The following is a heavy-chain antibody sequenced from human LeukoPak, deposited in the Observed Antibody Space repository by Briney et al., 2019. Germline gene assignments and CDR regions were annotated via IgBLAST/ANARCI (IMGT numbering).Heavy chain of an antibody. Sequence: PGGSLRLSCAASGFTFSDYYMSWIRQAPGKGLEWVSYISSSGTTIYYADSVKGRFTISRDNAKNSLYLQMNSLRAEDTAVYYCARSLRWLQALDYWGRGTLVTVSS. D-gene: IGHD5-24*01. V-gene: IGHV3-11*01. CDR3: ARSLRWLQALDY. CDR2: ISSSGTTI. J-gene: IGHJ4*02. CDR1: GFTFSDYY.